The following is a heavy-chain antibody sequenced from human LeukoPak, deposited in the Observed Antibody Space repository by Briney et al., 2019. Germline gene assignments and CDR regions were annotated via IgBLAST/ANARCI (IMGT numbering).Heavy chain of an antibody. CDR2: IYYSGST. D-gene: IGHD2-2*01. Sequence: SETLSLTCTVSGGSISSYYWSWIRQPPGKGLEWIGYIYYSGSTNYNPSLKSRVTISVDTSKNQFSLKLSSVTAVDTAVYYCARGYCSSTSCYDYWGQGTLVTVSS. CDR1: GGSISSYY. J-gene: IGHJ4*02. V-gene: IGHV4-59*01. CDR3: ARGYCSSTSCYDY.